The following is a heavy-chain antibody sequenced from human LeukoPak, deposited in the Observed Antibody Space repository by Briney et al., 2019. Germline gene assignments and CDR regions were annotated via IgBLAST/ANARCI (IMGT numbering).Heavy chain of an antibody. D-gene: IGHD6-13*01. Sequence: GGSLRLSCAASGFTFSIYSMNWVRQAPGKGLEWVSSISSSSSYIYYADSVKGRFTISRDNAKNSLYLQMKSLRAEDTAVYYCARPKSQQLSRYNFDDWGQGTLVTVSS. CDR3: ARPKSQQLSRYNFDD. J-gene: IGHJ4*02. CDR1: GFTFSIYS. CDR2: ISSSSSYI. V-gene: IGHV3-21*01.